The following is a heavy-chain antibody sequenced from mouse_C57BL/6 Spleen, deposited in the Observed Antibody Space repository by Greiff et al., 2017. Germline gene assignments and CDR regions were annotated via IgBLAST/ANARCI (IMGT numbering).Heavy chain of an antibody. V-gene: IGHV1-64*01. CDR1: GYTFTSYW. CDR2: IHPNSGST. Sequence: QVQLQQPGAELVQPGASVQLSCKASGYTFTSYWMHWVKQRPGQGLEWIGMIHPNSGSTNYNEKFKSKATLTVDKSSSTAYMQLSSLTSEDSAVYYCARGIYYGAGDYWGQGTSGTVSS. J-gene: IGHJ4*01. CDR3: ARGIYYGAGDY. D-gene: IGHD2-1*01.